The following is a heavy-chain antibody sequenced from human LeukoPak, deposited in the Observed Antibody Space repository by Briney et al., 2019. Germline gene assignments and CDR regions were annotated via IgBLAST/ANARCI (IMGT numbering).Heavy chain of an antibody. CDR1: GFTFSSYN. Sequence: PGGSLRLSCAASGFTFSSYNMNWVRQAPGKGLGWVSYITGSSSSIYYADSVKGRFTISRDNAKNSLYLQMNSLRAEDTAVYYCAREPTYTSSWFASCDYWGQGTPVTVSS. CDR3: AREPTYTSSWFASCDY. J-gene: IGHJ4*02. D-gene: IGHD6-13*01. CDR2: ITGSSSSI. V-gene: IGHV3-48*01.